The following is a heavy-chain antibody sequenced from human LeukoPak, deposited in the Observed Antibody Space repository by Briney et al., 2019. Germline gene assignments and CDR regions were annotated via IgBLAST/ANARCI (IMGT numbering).Heavy chain of an antibody. CDR2: INSDGSST. CDR1: GFTFSSYW. J-gene: IGHJ1*01. D-gene: IGHD3-22*01. V-gene: IGHV3-74*01. CDR3: AREGFGYYYDSSGYYPSEYFQH. Sequence: GGSLRLSCAASGFTFSSYWMHWVRQAPGKGLVWVSRINSDGSSTSYADSVKGRFTISRDNAKNTLYLQRNSLRAEDTAVYYCAREGFGYYYDSSGYYPSEYFQHWGQGTLVTVSS.